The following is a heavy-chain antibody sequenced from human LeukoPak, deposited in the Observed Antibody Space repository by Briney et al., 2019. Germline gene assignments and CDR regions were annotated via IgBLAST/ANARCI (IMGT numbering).Heavy chain of an antibody. D-gene: IGHD2-21*01. V-gene: IGHV4-34*01. J-gene: IGHJ6*02. CDR2: INHSGST. Sequence: KPSETLSLTCAVYGGSFSGYYWSWIRQPPGKGLEWIGEINHSGSTNYNPSLKSRVTISVDTSKNQFSLKLSSVTAADTAVYYCARGPRWGWLLNYGDYYGMDVWGQGTTVTVSS. CDR1: GGSFSGYY. CDR3: ARGPRWGWLLNYGDYYGMDV.